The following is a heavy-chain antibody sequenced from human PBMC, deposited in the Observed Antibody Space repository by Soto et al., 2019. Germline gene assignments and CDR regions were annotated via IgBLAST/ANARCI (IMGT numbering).Heavy chain of an antibody. Sequence: QVHLVQSGVEVKTPGASVKVSCQASGYTFFTYDISWVRQAPGQGLEWMGWISTYSGDTKYAQKFPGRITITTDTSPAYAYLELRSLRSDGTAGYYFSRHHRPKKSENWVDPWGQGTLVPRSS. CDR3: SRHHRPKKSENWVDP. J-gene: IGHJ5*02. CDR1: GYTFFTYD. V-gene: IGHV1-18*01. CDR2: ISTYSGDT. D-gene: IGHD6-6*01.